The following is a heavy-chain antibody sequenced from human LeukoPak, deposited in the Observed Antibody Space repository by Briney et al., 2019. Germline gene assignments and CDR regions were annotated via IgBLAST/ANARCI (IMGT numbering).Heavy chain of an antibody. CDR1: GFTFRSYA. J-gene: IGHJ4*02. Sequence: PGGSLRLSCAASGFTFRSYAMHWVRQAPGKGLEWVAVISYDGSNKYYADSVKGRFTISRDNSKNTLYLQMNSLRAEDTAVYYCAREGITMVRGVTYFDYWGQGTLVTVSS. D-gene: IGHD3-10*01. CDR3: AREGITMVRGVTYFDY. V-gene: IGHV3-30-3*01. CDR2: ISYDGSNK.